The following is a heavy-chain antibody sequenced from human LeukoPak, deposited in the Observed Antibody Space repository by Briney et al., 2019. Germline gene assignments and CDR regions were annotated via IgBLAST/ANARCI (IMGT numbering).Heavy chain of an antibody. CDR3: ARYRRGNVIVPAADWYFDL. Sequence: ASVKVSCKASGYTFTNYDINWVRQATGQGLEWMGWMNPNSGNTGYAQKFQGRVTITRNTSISTAYMELSSLRSEDTAVYYCARYRRGNVIVPAADWYFDLWGRGTLVTVSS. CDR2: MNPNSGNT. J-gene: IGHJ2*01. CDR1: GYTFTNYD. D-gene: IGHD2-2*01. V-gene: IGHV1-8*03.